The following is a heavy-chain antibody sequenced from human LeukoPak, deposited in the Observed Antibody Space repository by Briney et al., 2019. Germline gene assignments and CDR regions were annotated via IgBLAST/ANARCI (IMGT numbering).Heavy chain of an antibody. J-gene: IGHJ4*02. Sequence: PGGSLRQSFAASGFTVSSNYMSWVRQAPGKGLEWVSVIYSGGSTYYADSVKGRFTISRDNSKNTLYLQMNSLRAEDTAVYYCAREIAVAGGTIFDYWGQGTLVTVSS. V-gene: IGHV3-53*01. D-gene: IGHD6-19*01. CDR1: GFTVSSNY. CDR3: AREIAVAGGTIFDY. CDR2: IYSGGST.